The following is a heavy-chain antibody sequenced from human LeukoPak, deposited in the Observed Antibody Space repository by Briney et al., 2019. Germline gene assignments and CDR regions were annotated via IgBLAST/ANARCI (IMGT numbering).Heavy chain of an antibody. J-gene: IGHJ4*02. D-gene: IGHD4-17*01. CDR3: AKASTMTTSFVFDS. V-gene: IGHV3-23*01. Sequence: PGGSLRLSCAASGFTFSSYAMSWVRQTPGEGLQWVSALSGSGTSTYYADSVKGRFPISRDDSKNTLYLYMNSLRADDTAIYYCAKASTMTTSFVFDSWGQGTLVTVSS. CDR1: GFTFSSYA. CDR2: LSGSGTST.